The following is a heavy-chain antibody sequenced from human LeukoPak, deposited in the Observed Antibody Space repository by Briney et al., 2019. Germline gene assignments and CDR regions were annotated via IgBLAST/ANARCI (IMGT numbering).Heavy chain of an antibody. CDR2: ISYDGSSK. CDR1: GFTFSSDG. D-gene: IGHD1-26*01. Sequence: GGSLRLSCVASGFTFSSDGMHWFRQTPGKGLEWVAVISYDGSSKYYADSVKGRFTISRDNSKNTLYLQMNSLRTDDTAVYYCARYGVGATHFDYWGQGTLVTVSS. J-gene: IGHJ4*02. V-gene: IGHV3-30*03. CDR3: ARYGVGATHFDY.